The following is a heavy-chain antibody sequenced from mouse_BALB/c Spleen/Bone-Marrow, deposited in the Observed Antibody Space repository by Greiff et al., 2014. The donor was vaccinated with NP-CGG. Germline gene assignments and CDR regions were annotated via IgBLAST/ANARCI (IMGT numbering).Heavy chain of an antibody. CDR2: VDPANGNT. Sequence: VQLQQSGAELVKPGASVKLSCTASGFNIKDTYMHWVKQRPEQGLEWIGRVDPANGNTKYDPKFQGKATITADTSSNTGYLQLTYRASEVTAVYYCARYRLGTYFDYWGQGTTLTVSS. CDR3: ARYRLGTYFDY. V-gene: IGHV14-3*02. J-gene: IGHJ2*01. CDR1: GFNIKDTY. D-gene: IGHD2-14*01.